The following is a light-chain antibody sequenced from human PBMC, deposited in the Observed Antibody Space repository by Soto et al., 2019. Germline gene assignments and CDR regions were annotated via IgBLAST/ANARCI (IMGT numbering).Light chain of an antibody. Sequence: QSVLTQPPSASGTPGQRVTISCSGGSSNIGSNTVNWYQQLPGTAPKLLIYSNNQRPSGVPDRFSGSKSGTSASLAISGLQSEDEADYYCAAWDDSLNGVFGTGTKVTVL. CDR1: SSNIGSNT. J-gene: IGLJ1*01. CDR3: AAWDDSLNGV. V-gene: IGLV1-44*01. CDR2: SNN.